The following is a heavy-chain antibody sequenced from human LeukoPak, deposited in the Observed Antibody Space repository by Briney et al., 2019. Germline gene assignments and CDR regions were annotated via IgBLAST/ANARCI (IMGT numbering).Heavy chain of an antibody. V-gene: IGHV4-34*01. J-gene: IGHJ4*02. Sequence: SETLSLTCAVYGGSFSGYYWSWIRQPPGKGLEWIGEINHSGSTNYNPSLKSRVTISVDTSKNQFSLKLSSVTAADTAVYYCAKGSSGWYIVGLDYWGQGTLVTVSS. CDR2: INHSGST. CDR1: GGSFSGYY. D-gene: IGHD6-19*01. CDR3: AKGSSGWYIVGLDY.